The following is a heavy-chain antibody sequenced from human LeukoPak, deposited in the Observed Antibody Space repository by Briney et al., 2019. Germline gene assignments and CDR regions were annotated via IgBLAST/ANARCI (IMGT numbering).Heavy chain of an antibody. CDR2: INGNGGST. Sequence: GGSLRLSCAASGFAFSSYAMNWVRQAPGKGLEWVSAINGNGGSTYYADSVKGRFTISRDNSKNTLYLQMNSLRAEDTAVYYCARDLLGSPSYWGQGTLVTVSS. CDR3: ARDLLGSPSY. CDR1: GFAFSSYA. V-gene: IGHV3-23*01. D-gene: IGHD1-26*01. J-gene: IGHJ4*02.